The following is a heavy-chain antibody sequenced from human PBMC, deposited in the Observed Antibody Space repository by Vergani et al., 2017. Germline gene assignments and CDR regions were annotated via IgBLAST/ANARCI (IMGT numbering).Heavy chain of an antibody. Sequence: EVQLVESGGGLVKSGGSLRLSCAASGFPFSTYSMNWVRQAPGKGLEWVSSISSSSSYIYYADSVKGRFTISRDNSKNSLYLQMNSLRAEDTAVYYCARDAPIPTIFGVAPEAFDIWGQGTMVTVSS. CDR1: GFPFSTYS. D-gene: IGHD3-3*01. J-gene: IGHJ3*02. CDR3: ARDAPIPTIFGVAPEAFDI. CDR2: ISSSSSYI. V-gene: IGHV3-21*01.